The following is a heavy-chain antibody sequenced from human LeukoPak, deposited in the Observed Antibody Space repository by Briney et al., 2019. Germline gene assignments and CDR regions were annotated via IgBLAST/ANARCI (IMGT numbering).Heavy chain of an antibody. D-gene: IGHD3-10*01. V-gene: IGHV3-23*03. CDR1: GFTFTTYS. Sequence: GGSLRLSCAASGFTFTTYSMNWVRQAPGKGLEWVSLIYSGGSGGSTYYADSVKGRFTISRDNSKNTLFLQMNSLRAEDTAVYYCARENEGSGVALDYWGQGSLVTVSS. J-gene: IGHJ4*02. CDR3: ARENEGSGVALDY. CDR2: IYSGGSGGST.